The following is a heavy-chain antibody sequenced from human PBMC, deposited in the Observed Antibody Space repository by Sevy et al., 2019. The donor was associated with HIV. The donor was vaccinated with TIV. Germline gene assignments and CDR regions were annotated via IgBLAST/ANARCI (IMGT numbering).Heavy chain of an antibody. V-gene: IGHV3-48*02. J-gene: IGHJ5*02. D-gene: IGHD4-17*01. CDR1: GFTFSSSI. CDR3: ARSDCGDYVGWFDP. Sequence: GGSLRLSCAASGFTFSSSIINWVRQAPGKGLEWVLSISGTGSTKCYADSMKGRLTITRDNAKNSLYLQMHSLRDEDTAVYYCARSDCGDYVGWFDPWGQGTLVTVSS. CDR2: ISGTGSTK.